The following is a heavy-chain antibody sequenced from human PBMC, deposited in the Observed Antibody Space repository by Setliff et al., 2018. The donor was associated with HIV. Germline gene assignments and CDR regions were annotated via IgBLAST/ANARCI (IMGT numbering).Heavy chain of an antibody. D-gene: IGHD3-22*01. CDR1: GYSISSGYY. CDR3: ARQGIVYYDRKGDAFDI. Sequence: SETLSLTCVVSGYSISSGYYWGLLLQPPGKGLAFIGSIYHSGSTYYNPSLKSRVTVSVDTSKNQFSLKLSSVTAADTAVYYCARQGIVYYDRKGDAFDIWVQGTMVTVSS. V-gene: IGHV4-38-2*01. J-gene: IGHJ3*02. CDR2: IYHSGST.